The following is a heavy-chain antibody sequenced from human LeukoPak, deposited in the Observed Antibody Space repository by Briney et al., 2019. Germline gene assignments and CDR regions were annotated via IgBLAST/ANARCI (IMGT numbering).Heavy chain of an antibody. J-gene: IGHJ6*03. CDR1: GFTFSDYY. V-gene: IGHV3-11*04. D-gene: IGHD3-22*01. CDR2: ISSSGSTI. Sequence: GGSLRLSCAASGFTFSDYYMSWIRQAPGKGLEWVSYISSSGSTIYYADSVKGRFTISRDNAKNSLYLQMNSLRAEDTAVYYCARVHHYDSSGYYYEDGYYYYMDVWGKGTTATVSS. CDR3: ARVHHYDSSGYYYEDGYYYYMDV.